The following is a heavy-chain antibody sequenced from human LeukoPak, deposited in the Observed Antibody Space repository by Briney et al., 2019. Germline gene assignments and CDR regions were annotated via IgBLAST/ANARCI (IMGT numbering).Heavy chain of an antibody. D-gene: IGHD6-19*01. CDR1: GFTFSSYA. Sequence: GRSLRLPCAASGFTFSSYAMHWVRQAPGKGLEWVAVISYDGSNKYYADSVKGRFTISRDNSKNTLYLQMNSLRAEDTAVYYCARDPEGIAVAGTLDYWGQGTLVTVSS. J-gene: IGHJ4*02. CDR2: ISYDGSNK. CDR3: ARDPEGIAVAGTLDY. V-gene: IGHV3-30*04.